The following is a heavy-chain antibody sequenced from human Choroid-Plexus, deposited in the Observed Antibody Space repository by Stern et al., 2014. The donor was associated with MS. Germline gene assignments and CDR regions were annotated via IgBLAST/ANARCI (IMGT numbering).Heavy chain of an antibody. CDR3: ASRTRYYGMDV. CDR1: GFSFSNYA. V-gene: IGHV3-23*04. CDR2: ISASGGST. J-gene: IGHJ6*02. D-gene: IGHD1-14*01. Sequence: EVQLVESGGGLVQPGGSLRLACAASGFSFSNYAMTWVRQAPGKGLEWVSGISASGGSTYHADYVKGRFTIFRDNSKNTVYLRMNGLRGEDTAVYYCASRTRYYGMDVRGQGTTVTVSS.